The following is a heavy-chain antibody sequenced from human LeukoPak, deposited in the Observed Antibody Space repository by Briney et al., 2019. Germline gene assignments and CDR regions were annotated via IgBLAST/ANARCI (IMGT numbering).Heavy chain of an antibody. CDR1: GFTFSSYW. CDR3: ARGPAYYDILTGYPPGDY. CDR2: IKQDGSEK. V-gene: IGHV3-7*01. D-gene: IGHD3-9*01. Sequence: GGSLRFSCAASGFTFSSYWMSWVRQAPGKGLEWVANIKQDGSEKYYVDSVKGRFTISRDNAKNSLYLQMNSLRAEDTAVYYCARGPAYYDILTGYPPGDYWGQGTLVTVSS. J-gene: IGHJ4*02.